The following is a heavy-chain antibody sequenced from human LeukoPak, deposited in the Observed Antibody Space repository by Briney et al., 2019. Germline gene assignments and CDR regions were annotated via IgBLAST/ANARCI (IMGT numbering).Heavy chain of an antibody. CDR1: GGSISTYY. V-gene: IGHV4-59*12. Sequence: SETLSLTCTVSGGSISTYYWSWIRQPPGKGLEWLGYFDHSGNTNYNPSLKSRVTISEDTSKNEFSLNLSSVTASDTAVYYCAREDGIGVVTRFDYWGQGTLVTVSS. J-gene: IGHJ4*02. D-gene: IGHD3-3*01. CDR2: FDHSGNT. CDR3: AREDGIGVVTRFDY.